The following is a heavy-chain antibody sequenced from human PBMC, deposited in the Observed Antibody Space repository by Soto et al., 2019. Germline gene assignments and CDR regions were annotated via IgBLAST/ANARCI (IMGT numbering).Heavy chain of an antibody. D-gene: IGHD1-26*01. CDR1: GGSVTSGSYR. CDR3: AVFKAGARGIGY. Sequence: QVQLQESGPGLIKPSETLSLTCTVSGGSVTSGSYRWTWMRQPPGKGLKWIGQTGSTNYNTSLKTRKTKAEDTSQNQSSVSPGSVSGADTAVYYSAVFKAGARGIGYWGQGTQVTVSS. CDR2: QTGST. V-gene: IGHV4-61*01. J-gene: IGHJ4*02.